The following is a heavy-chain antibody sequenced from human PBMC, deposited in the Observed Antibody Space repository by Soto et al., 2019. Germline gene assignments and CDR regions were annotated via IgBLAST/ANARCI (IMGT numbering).Heavy chain of an antibody. CDR1: GYPVTAYY. V-gene: IGHV1-2*02. Sequence: QLHLVQSGAVVKKPGASVTVSCSASGYPVTAYYMHWVRHAPGRGLEWVGGINPATGAAKFTQTFQGRVTITRETYPSHDFKDMSGLTSEDTAVFYFGRGGGVGVAGSAAFDMWGQGTLVTVSS. CDR2: INPATGAA. D-gene: IGHD3-3*01. J-gene: IGHJ3*02. CDR3: GRGGGVGVAGSAAFDM.